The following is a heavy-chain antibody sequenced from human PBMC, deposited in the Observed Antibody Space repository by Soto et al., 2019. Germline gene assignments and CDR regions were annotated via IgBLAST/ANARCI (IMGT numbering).Heavy chain of an antibody. J-gene: IGHJ4*02. V-gene: IGHV1-2*04. D-gene: IGHD2-15*01. CDR1: GYTFTGYY. CDR2: INPNSGGT. CDR3: ARDSGDCSGGSCYPDY. Sequence: GASVKVSCKASGYTFTGYYMHWVRQAPGQGLEWMGWINPNSGGTNYAQKFQGWVTMTRDTSISTAYMELSRLRSDDTAVYYCARDSGDCSGGSCYPDYWGQGTLFTVSS.